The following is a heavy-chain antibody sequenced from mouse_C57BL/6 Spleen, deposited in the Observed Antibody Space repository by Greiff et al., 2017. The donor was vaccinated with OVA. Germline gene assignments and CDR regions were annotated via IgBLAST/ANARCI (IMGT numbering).Heavy chain of an antibody. D-gene: IGHD3-3*01. V-gene: IGHV1-80*01. CDR1: GYAFSSYW. CDR2: IYPGDGDT. J-gene: IGHJ2*01. Sequence: QVQLQQSGAELVKPGASVKISCKASGYAFSSYWMNWVKQRPGKGLEWIGQIYPGDGDTNYNVKFKVKATLTADKSSSTAYMQLSSLTSEDSAFYFCARGRGTWTDYWGQGTTLTVSS. CDR3: ARGRGTWTDY.